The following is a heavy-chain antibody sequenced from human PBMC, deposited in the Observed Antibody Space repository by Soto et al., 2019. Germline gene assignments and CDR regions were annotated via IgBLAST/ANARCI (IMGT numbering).Heavy chain of an antibody. CDR3: ARGSWDDVSRRYYQAF. CDR1: GDSVSSNSVG. J-gene: IGHJ6*03. CDR2: TYYKSKWYY. Sequence: SQALSRTGDSSGDSVSSNSVGWNWIRQTPSRGLEWLGRTYYKSKWYYTYAASVKSRITVSPDTSKNQVSLQVTSVTPEDTAVYYCARGSWDDVSRRYYQAFRDKRSTVPVSS. D-gene: IGHD1-1*01. V-gene: IGHV6-1*01.